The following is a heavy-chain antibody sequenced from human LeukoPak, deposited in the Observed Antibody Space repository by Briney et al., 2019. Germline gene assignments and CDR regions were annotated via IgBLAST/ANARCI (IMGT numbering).Heavy chain of an antibody. J-gene: IGHJ4*02. V-gene: IGHV3-21*01. CDR2: ITFNSRYI. D-gene: IGHD6-19*01. CDR1: GVSFSRYS. CDR3: ARGTSVSSGWYGRNYYFDY. Sequence: GGSLKLSCAASGVSFSRYSMNWIRQAPGKGLEWVASITFNSRYIYYADSVKGRFTISRDNAKRSLFLQMNSLRVEDTAVYYCARGTSVSSGWYGRNYYFDYWGQGTLVTVSS.